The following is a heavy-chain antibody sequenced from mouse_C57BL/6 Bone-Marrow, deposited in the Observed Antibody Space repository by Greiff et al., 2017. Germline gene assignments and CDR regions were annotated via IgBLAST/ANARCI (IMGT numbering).Heavy chain of an antibody. V-gene: IGHV5-6*01. J-gene: IGHJ4*01. CDR1: GFTFSSYG. CDR3: ARQGAMDY. Sequence: EVMLVESGGDLVKPGGSLKLSCAASGFTFSSYGMSWVRQTPDKRLEWVATISSGGSYTSYPDSVKGRFTISRDNAKNTLYLQMSSLKSEDTAMYYCARQGAMDYWGQGTSVTVSS. CDR2: ISSGGSYT.